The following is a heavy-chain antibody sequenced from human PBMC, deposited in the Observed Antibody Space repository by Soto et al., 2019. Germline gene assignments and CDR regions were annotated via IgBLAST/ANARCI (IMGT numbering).Heavy chain of an antibody. CDR1: GFTFSSYA. V-gene: IGHV3-30-3*01. Sequence: QVQLVESGGGVVQPGRSLRLSCAASGFTFSSYAMHWVRQAPGKGLGWVAVISYDGSNKYYADSVKGRFTISRDNSKNTLYLQLNILRAEDTAVYDCARGTVTTLLYYGMDVWGQGTTVTVSS. CDR2: ISYDGSNK. CDR3: ARGTVTTLLYYGMDV. D-gene: IGHD4-4*01. J-gene: IGHJ6*02.